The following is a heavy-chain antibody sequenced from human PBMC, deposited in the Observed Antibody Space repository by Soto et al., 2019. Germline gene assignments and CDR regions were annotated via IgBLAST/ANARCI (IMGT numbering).Heavy chain of an antibody. CDR2: IYYSGST. J-gene: IGHJ3*02. CDR1: GGSISSYY. D-gene: IGHD2-15*01. CDR3: ARPSPRYCSGGSCLEFPDAFDI. V-gene: IGHV4-59*08. Sequence: SETLSLTCTVSGGSISSYYWSWIRQPPGKGLEWIGYIYYSGSTYYNPSLKSRVTISVDTSKNQFSLKLSSVTAADTAVYYCARPSPRYCSGGSCLEFPDAFDIWGQGTMVTVSS.